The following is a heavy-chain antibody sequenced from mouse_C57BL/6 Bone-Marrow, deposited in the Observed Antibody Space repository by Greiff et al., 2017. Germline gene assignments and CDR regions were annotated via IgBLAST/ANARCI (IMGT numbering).Heavy chain of an antibody. Sequence: EVKVVESGGGLVQPGGSMKLSCAASGFTFSDAWMDWVRQSPEKGLEWVAEIRNKANNHATYYAESVKGRFTISRDDSKSSVYLQMNSLRAEDTGIYYCTSLITTVDWYFDVWGTGTTVTVSS. V-gene: IGHV6-6*01. J-gene: IGHJ1*03. CDR1: GFTFSDAW. CDR2: IRNKANNHAT. CDR3: TSLITTVDWYFDV. D-gene: IGHD1-1*01.